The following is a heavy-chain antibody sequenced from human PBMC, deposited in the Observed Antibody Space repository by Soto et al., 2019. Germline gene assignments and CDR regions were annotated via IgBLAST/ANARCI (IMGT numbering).Heavy chain of an antibody. CDR2: ISSNGGST. J-gene: IGHJ4*02. CDR1: GFTFSSYA. D-gene: IGHD5-12*01. CDR3: ARRDGYNFDY. V-gene: IGHV3-64*01. Sequence: PGGSLRLSCAASGFTFSSYAMSWVRQAPGKGLEYVSVISSNGGSTDYANSVKGRFTISRDNSKNTLYLQMGSLRAEDMAVYYCARRDGYNFDYWGQGTLVTVSS.